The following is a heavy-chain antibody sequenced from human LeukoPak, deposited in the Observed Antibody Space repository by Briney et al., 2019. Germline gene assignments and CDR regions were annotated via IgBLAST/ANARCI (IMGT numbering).Heavy chain of an antibody. D-gene: IGHD6-19*01. CDR3: ARGRVSDSSGWSNRRDYYYGMDV. CDR2: ISYDGSNK. Sequence: GGSLRLSCAASGFPFSSYAMHWVRQAPGRGLEGVAVISYDGSNKYYAGSVKGRFTISRDNSKNTLYLQMNSLRAEDTAVYYCARGRVSDSSGWSNRRDYYYGMDVWGQGTTVTVSS. CDR1: GFPFSSYA. V-gene: IGHV3-30-3*01. J-gene: IGHJ6*02.